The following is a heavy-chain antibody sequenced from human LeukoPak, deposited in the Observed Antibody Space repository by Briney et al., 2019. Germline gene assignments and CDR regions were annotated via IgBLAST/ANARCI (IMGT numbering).Heavy chain of an antibody. J-gene: IGHJ4*02. V-gene: IGHV4-59*11. CDR2: IYYSGST. Sequence: SETLSLTCTASGGSISSHYWSWIRQPPGKGLEWIGYIYYSGSTNYNPSLKSRVTISVDTSKNQFSLKLSSVTAADTAVYYCARLRFLEWLSPRENYFDYWGQGTLVTVSS. D-gene: IGHD3-3*01. CDR1: GGSISSHY. CDR3: ARLRFLEWLSPRENYFDY.